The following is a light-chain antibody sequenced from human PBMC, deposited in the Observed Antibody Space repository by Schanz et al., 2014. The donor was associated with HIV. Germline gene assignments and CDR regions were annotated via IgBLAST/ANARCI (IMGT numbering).Light chain of an antibody. V-gene: IGLV2-14*03. Sequence: QSVLTQPASVSGSPGQSITISCTVASSDVGDVNFVSWYQQHPGKAPKLMIYDFSDRPSGISSRFSGSKSGNTASLTISALQAEDEADYYCSSYTTTNTWLFGGGTKLTVL. CDR2: DFS. CDR3: SSYTTTNTWL. CDR1: SSDVGDVNF. J-gene: IGLJ3*02.